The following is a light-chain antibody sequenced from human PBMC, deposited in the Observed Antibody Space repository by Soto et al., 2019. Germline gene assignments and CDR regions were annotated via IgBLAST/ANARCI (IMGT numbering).Light chain of an antibody. J-gene: IGKJ2*01. CDR2: GAS. CDR1: QSVSSSY. V-gene: IGKV3-20*01. Sequence: EIVVTQSPGTLSLSPGERATLSCRASQSVSSSYLAWYQQKTGQAPRLIIYGASDRATGIPDRFSGSRSGTDFTLTISRLETEDFAVYYCQQYGSSPYTFGQGTKLEIK. CDR3: QQYGSSPYT.